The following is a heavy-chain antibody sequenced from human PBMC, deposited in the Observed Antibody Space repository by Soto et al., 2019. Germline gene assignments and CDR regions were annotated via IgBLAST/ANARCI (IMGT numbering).Heavy chain of an antibody. D-gene: IGHD3-22*01. CDR3: EPSLPYYPGPGVNTTAGFDP. Sequence: QITLKESGPTLVKPAQTLTLTCSFSGFSLSTSGVGVGWIRQPPGKALEWLGIIYWNDDKRYNPSLQNRLTVTMDTPKTRVFLIRTNTPPVDTAPYYCEPSLPYYPGPGVNTTAGFDPGGKGTWFTAS. CDR2: IYWNDDK. CDR1: GFSLSTSGVG. J-gene: IGHJ5*02. V-gene: IGHV2-5*01.